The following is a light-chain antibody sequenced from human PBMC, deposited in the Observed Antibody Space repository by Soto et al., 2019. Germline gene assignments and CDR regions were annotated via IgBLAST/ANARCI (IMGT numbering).Light chain of an antibody. CDR2: DVS. J-gene: IGLJ1*01. CDR3: SSYTSSSTLPYV. CDR1: SSEVVGYNY. V-gene: IGLV2-14*03. Sequence: QSSLTLPASLSGSLSHSTTISCTGTSSEVVGYNYVSWYQQHPGKAPKLMTYDVSNRPSGVSNRFSGSESGNTASLTISGLQAEDEADYYCSSYTSSSTLPYVFGTGTKVTVL.